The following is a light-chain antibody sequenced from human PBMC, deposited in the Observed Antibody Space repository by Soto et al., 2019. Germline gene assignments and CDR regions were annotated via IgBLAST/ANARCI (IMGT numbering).Light chain of an antibody. CDR2: WAS. Sequence: DIVMTQSPASLAVSLGERATINCKSSQSVLSSSNNKNYLAWYQQKPGQPPKLLIYWASTRESGVPDRFSGSGSGADFTLTISSLQAEDVAVYYCQQYYTTPLTFGGGKKVEI. CDR3: QQYYTTPLT. V-gene: IGKV4-1*01. J-gene: IGKJ4*01. CDR1: QSVLSSSNNKNY.